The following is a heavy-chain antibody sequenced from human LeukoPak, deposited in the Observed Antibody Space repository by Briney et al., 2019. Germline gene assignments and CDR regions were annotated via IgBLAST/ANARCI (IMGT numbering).Heavy chain of an antibody. Sequence: ASVKVSCKASGYTFTSYYMHWVRQAPGQGLEWMGIINPSGGSTSYAQKFQGRVTMTRDTSTSTVYMELSSLRSEDTAVYYCARGRRYCSSTSCYPPPAFYYYGMDVWGQGTTVIVSS. V-gene: IGHV1-46*01. D-gene: IGHD2-2*01. CDR2: INPSGGST. CDR3: ARGRRYCSSTSCYPPPAFYYYGMDV. J-gene: IGHJ6*02. CDR1: GYTFTSYY.